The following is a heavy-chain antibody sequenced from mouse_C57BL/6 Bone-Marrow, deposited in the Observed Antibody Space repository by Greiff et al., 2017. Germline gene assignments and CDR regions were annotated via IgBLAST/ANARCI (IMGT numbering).Heavy chain of an antibody. V-gene: IGHV1-52*01. CDR1: GYTFTSYW. CDR2: IDPSDSET. Sequence: QLPGAELVRPGSSVKLSCKASGYTFTSYWMHWVKQRPIQGLEWIGNIDPSDSETHYNQKFKDKATLTVDKSSSTAYMQLSSLTSEDSAVYYCARSDRDDGYYSAWFAYWGQGTLVTVSA. J-gene: IGHJ3*01. D-gene: IGHD2-3*01. CDR3: ARSDRDDGYYSAWFAY.